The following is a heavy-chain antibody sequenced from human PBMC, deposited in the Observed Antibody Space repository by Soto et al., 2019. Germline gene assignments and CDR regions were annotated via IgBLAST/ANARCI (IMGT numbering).Heavy chain of an antibody. CDR2: IYNGGTT. CDR3: ARGQSRDKFDY. J-gene: IGHJ4*02. D-gene: IGHD6-19*01. V-gene: IGHV4-30-4*01. CDR1: GGSINTVNYY. Sequence: QVQLQESGPGLVKPSQTLSLTCTVSGGSINTVNYYWSWIRQSPDKGLEWIGHIYNGGTTYNNPALTSRVTRSVGTFNNQFSMKLRSVSADDSAVTLCARGQSRDKFDYWGQGTLVTVSP.